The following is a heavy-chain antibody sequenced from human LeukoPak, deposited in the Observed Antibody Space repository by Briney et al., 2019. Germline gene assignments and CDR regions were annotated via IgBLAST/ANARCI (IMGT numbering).Heavy chain of an antibody. CDR2: IHYNGRI. J-gene: IGHJ4*02. CDR3: AREVYDSNGYYTDY. D-gene: IGHD3-22*01. CDR1: GDSITSGNFY. V-gene: IGHV4-61*10. Sequence: SETPSLTCVVSGDSITSGNFYWGWIRQPAGKGLEWIGNIHYNGRINYNPSLKSRVTISVDTSKNQFSLKLSSVTAADTAEYYCAREVYDSNGYYTDYWGQGTLVTVSS.